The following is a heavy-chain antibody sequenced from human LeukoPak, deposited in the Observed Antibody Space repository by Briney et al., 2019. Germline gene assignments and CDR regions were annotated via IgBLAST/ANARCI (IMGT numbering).Heavy chain of an antibody. CDR1: GFTFSSYG. Sequence: GGSLRLSCAASGFTFSSYGMHWVRQAPGKGLEWVAVISYDGSNKYYADSVKGRFTISRDNSKNTLYLQMNSLRAEDTAVYYCARGPSGSNAFDIWGQGTMVTVSS. J-gene: IGHJ3*02. CDR2: ISYDGSNK. V-gene: IGHV3-30*19. CDR3: ARGPSGSNAFDI.